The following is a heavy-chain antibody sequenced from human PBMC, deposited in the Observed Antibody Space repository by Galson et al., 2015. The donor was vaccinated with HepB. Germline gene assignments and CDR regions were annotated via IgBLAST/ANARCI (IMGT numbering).Heavy chain of an antibody. V-gene: IGHV3-30*04. CDR3: ARASSSWLIDYYYGMDV. D-gene: IGHD6-13*01. J-gene: IGHJ6*02. CDR1: GFTFSSYA. Sequence: SLRLSCAASGFTFSSYAMHWVRQAPGKGLEWVAVISYDGSNKYYADSVKGRFTISRDNSKNTLYLQMNSLRAEDTAVYYCARASSSWLIDYYYGMDVRGQGTTVTVSS. CDR2: ISYDGSNK.